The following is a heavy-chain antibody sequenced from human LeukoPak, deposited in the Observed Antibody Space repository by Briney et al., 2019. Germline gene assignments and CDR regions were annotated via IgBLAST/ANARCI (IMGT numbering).Heavy chain of an antibody. V-gene: IGHV1-69*04. D-gene: IGHD1-26*01. J-gene: IGHJ4*02. CDR2: IIPILGIA. Sequence: ASVKVSCKASGGTFSSYAISWVRQAPGQGLEWMGRIIPILGIANYAQKFQGRVTITADKSTSTAYMELSSLRSEDTAVYYCARGGYSGSYSDYWGQGTLVTVSS. CDR3: ARGGYSGSYSDY. CDR1: GGTFSSYA.